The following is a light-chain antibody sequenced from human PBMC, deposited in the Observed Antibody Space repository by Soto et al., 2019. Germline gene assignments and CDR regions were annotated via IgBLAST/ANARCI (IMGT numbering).Light chain of an antibody. Sequence: SVLTQPPSVSGAPGQSVSISCTGSTSNIGAPYDVHWYRHLPGTAPKLLIYGDNNRPSGVPDRFSGSKSGTSASLAITRLRGVDEADYSRQSYALSLHNDLFGTGTK. J-gene: IGLJ1*01. CDR2: GDN. V-gene: IGLV1-40*01. CDR3: QSYALSLHNDL. CDR1: TSNIGAPYD.